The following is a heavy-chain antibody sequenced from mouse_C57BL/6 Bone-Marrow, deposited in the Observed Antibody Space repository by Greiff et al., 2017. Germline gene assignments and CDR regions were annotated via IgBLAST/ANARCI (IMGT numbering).Heavy chain of an antibody. D-gene: IGHD1-1*01. V-gene: IGHV6-6*01. CDR1: GFTFSDAW. CDR3: TRGGSPWYFDV. J-gene: IGHJ1*03. Sequence: EVQRVESGGGLVQPGGSMKLSCAASGFTFSDAWMDWVRQSPEKGLEWVAEIRNKANNHATSYAESVKGRFTISRDDSKSSVYLQMSSLRAEDTGIYYCTRGGSPWYFDVWGTGTTVTVSS. CDR2: IRNKANNHAT.